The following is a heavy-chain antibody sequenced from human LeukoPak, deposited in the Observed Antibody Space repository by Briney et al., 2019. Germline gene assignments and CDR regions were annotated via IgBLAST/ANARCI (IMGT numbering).Heavy chain of an antibody. CDR2: ISAYNGNT. CDR3: ARVISYGSGSYYTDFDY. CDR1: GYTFTSYG. D-gene: IGHD3-10*01. Sequence: ASVKVSCKASGYTFTSYGIGWVRQAPGQGLEWMGWISAYNGNTNYAQKLQGRVTMTTDTSTSTAYMELRSLRSDDTAVYYCARVISYGSGSYYTDFDYWGQGTLVTVSS. V-gene: IGHV1-18*01. J-gene: IGHJ4*02.